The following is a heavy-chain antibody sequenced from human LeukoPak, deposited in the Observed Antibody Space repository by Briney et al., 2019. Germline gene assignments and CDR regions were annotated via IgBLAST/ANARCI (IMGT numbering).Heavy chain of an antibody. J-gene: IGHJ4*02. CDR1: GGSFSIYY. D-gene: IGHD3-9*01. CDR3: ASYRTGLRYFDWLPFDY. Sequence: PSETLSLTCAVYGGSFSIYYWSWIRQPPGKGLEWIGEINRSTNYNPSLKSRVTISVDTSKNQFSLKLSSVTAADTAVYYCASYRTGLRYFDWLPFDYWGQGTLVTVSS. CDR2: INRST. V-gene: IGHV4-34*01.